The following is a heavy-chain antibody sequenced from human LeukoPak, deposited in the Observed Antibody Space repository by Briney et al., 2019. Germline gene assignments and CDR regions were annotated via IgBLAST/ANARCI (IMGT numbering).Heavy chain of an antibody. Sequence: GGSLRLSCAASGFTFSSYGMHWVRQAPGKGLEWVAFIRYDGSNKYYADSVKGRFTISRDNSKNTLYLQMNSLRAEDTAVYYCANTRPGIAVAGTGFDYWGQGTLVTVSS. J-gene: IGHJ4*02. CDR3: ANTRPGIAVAGTGFDY. V-gene: IGHV3-30*02. CDR1: GFTFSSYG. D-gene: IGHD6-19*01. CDR2: IRYDGSNK.